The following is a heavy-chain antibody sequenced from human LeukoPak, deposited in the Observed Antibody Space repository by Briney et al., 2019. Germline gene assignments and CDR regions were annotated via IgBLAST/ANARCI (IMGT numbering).Heavy chain of an antibody. CDR1: GFTFSSYW. V-gene: IGHV3-7*01. CDR3: ARTVYGDYGDWFDP. Sequence: GGSLRLSCAASGFTFSSYWMSWVRQAPGKGLEWVANIKQGGSEKYYVDSVKGRFTISRDNAKNSLYLQMNSLRAEDTAMYYCARTVYGDYGDWFDPWGQGTLVTVSS. J-gene: IGHJ5*02. CDR2: IKQGGSEK. D-gene: IGHD4-17*01.